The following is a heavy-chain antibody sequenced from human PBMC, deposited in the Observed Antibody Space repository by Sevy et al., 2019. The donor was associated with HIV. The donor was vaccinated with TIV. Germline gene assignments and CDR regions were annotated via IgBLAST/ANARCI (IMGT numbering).Heavy chain of an antibody. D-gene: IGHD2-8*02. CDR3: ARDRKVLLVVYAIPFDAFDI. Sequence: GGSLRLSCTASGFTFSNHAMHWVRQGPGKGPEWVAFIRNDGSHEYYADSVKGRFTISRDNSKNTLYLQMNSLGPEETAGYYCARDRKVLLVVYAIPFDAFDIWGQGTMVTVSS. CDR2: IRNDGSHE. V-gene: IGHV3-30*02. CDR1: GFTFSNHA. J-gene: IGHJ3*02.